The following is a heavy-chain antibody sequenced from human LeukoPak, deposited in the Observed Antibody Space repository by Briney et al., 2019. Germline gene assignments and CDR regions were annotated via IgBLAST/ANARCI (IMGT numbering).Heavy chain of an antibody. J-gene: IGHJ5*02. V-gene: IGHV4-4*07. Sequence: SETLSLTCTVSGGSISSYYWSWIRQPAGKGLEWIGRIYTSGSTNYNSSLKSRVTMSVDTSKNQFSLKLSSVTAADTAVYYCARDLAYDYGSGPPEWFDPWGQGTLLTVSS. CDR2: IYTSGST. CDR1: GGSISSYY. D-gene: IGHD3-10*01. CDR3: ARDLAYDYGSGPPEWFDP.